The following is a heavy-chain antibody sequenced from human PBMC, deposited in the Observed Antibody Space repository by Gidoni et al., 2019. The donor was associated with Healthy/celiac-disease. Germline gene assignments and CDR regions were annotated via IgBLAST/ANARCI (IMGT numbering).Heavy chain of an antibody. CDR3: AKDKPYLNWKTEIDP. V-gene: IGHV3-30*18. Sequence: QVQLVESGGGVVQPGRSLRLSCAASGFPFSSYGMHWVRQAPGKGLEWVAVISYDGSKKYYEDSVKGRFTISRDNSKNTLYLQMNSLRAEDKAVYYCAKDKPYLNWKTEIDPGGQGTLVTVSS. CDR2: ISYDGSKK. D-gene: IGHD1-20*01. J-gene: IGHJ5*02. CDR1: GFPFSSYG.